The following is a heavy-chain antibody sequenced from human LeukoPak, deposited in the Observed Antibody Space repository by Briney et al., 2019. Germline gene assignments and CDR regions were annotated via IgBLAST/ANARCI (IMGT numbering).Heavy chain of an antibody. Sequence: SETLSLTCAVYGGSFSGYYWSWIRQPPGEGLEWIGEINHSGSTNYNPSLKSRVTISVDTSKNQFSLKLSSVTAADTAVYYCNYGDGGYFDYWGQGTLVTVSS. CDR1: GGSFSGYY. V-gene: IGHV4-34*01. CDR3: NYGDGGYFDY. J-gene: IGHJ4*02. D-gene: IGHD4-17*01. CDR2: INHSGST.